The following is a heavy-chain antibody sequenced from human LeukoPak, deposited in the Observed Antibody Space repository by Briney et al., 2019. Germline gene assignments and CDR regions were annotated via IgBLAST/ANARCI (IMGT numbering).Heavy chain of an antibody. D-gene: IGHD6-19*01. J-gene: IGHJ6*02. CDR2: IYGGGIT. Sequence: GGSLRLSCAASGFTVSSSFMSWVRQAPGKGLEWVSGIYGGGITYYADSVKGRFTISRDNSKSTLYLQMNSRRAEDTAVYYCARSSVYYAYAMDVWGQGTTVSVSS. CDR3: ARSSVYYAYAMDV. V-gene: IGHV3-66*01. CDR1: GFTVSSSF.